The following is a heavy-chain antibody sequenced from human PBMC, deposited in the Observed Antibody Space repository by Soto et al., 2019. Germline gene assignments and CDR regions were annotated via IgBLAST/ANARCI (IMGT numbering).Heavy chain of an antibody. CDR2: ISSSSSYI. V-gene: IGHV3-21*01. Sequence: GGSLRLSCAASGFTFSSYSMNWVRQAPGKGLEWVSSISSSSSYIYYTDSVKGRFTISRDNAKNSLYLQMNSLRAEDTAVYYCARDYSSEYQLDYWGQGTLVTVSS. D-gene: IGHD2-2*01. J-gene: IGHJ4*02. CDR3: ARDYSSEYQLDY. CDR1: GFTFSSYS.